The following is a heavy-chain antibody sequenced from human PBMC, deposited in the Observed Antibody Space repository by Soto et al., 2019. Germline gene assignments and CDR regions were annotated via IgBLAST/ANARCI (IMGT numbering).Heavy chain of an antibody. J-gene: IGHJ3*02. CDR1: GITFSSYG. CDR2: ISYDGTNK. Sequence: QVQLVESGGGVVQHGRSLRLSCAASGITFSSYGMHWVRQAPGKGLEWVAVISYDGTNKYYGDSVKGRFSISRDNSKNTLYLQMNSLRAEEEAAYYCAKGLGWRVLGDAFDIWGQGTMVTVSS. CDR3: AKGLGWRVLGDAFDI. V-gene: IGHV3-30*18. D-gene: IGHD3-16*01.